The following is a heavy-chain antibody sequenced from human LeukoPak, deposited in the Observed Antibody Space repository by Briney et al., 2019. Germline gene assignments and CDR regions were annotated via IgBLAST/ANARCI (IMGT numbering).Heavy chain of an antibody. CDR3: AKYDNGFFYYYLDV. CDR1: GFTFSTYG. CDR2: ISGRGITT. Sequence: PGGSLRLSRATSGFTFSTYGMTWVRQAPGKGLEWVAGISGRGITTAYAESVEGRFTISRDNSKNTLYVQMDSLRVEDTAVYYCAKYDNGFFYYYLDVWGKGTTVTVSS. J-gene: IGHJ6*03. V-gene: IGHV3-23*01. D-gene: IGHD3-22*01.